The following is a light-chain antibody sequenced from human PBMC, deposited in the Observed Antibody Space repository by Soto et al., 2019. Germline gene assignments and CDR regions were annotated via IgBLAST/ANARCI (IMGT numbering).Light chain of an antibody. CDR3: QQYNSYSRT. CDR2: KTS. J-gene: IGKJ1*01. CDR1: QSFNTW. Sequence: DVQMTQSPSSLSPSVGDRVTITCRASQSFNTWLAWYQQKPGKAPKLLIYKTSILESGVPSRFSGSGSGTEFTLTISSLQPEDSATYYCQQYNSYSRTFGQGTKVDIK. V-gene: IGKV1-5*03.